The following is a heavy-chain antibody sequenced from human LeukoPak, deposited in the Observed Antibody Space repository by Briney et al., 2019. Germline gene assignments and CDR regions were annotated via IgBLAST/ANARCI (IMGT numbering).Heavy chain of an antibody. CDR2: INHSGST. V-gene: IGHV4-34*01. Sequence: SETLSLTCAVYGGSFSGYYWIWIRQPPGKGPEWIGEINHSGSTNYNPSLKSRVTISVDTSTKQFSLKLSSVTAADTAVYYCASGLRSGYYFHYNFDYWGQGTLVTVSS. J-gene: IGHJ4*02. D-gene: IGHD3-22*01. CDR1: GGSFSGYY. CDR3: ASGLRSGYYFHYNFDY.